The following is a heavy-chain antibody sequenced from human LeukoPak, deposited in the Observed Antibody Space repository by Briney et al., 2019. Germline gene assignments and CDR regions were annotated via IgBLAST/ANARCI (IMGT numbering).Heavy chain of an antibody. CDR1: GGSISSYY. Sequence: TSETLSLTCTVSGGSISSYYRSWIRQPAGKGLEWIGRIYSSGSTTYNPSLKSRVTMSVDTSKNQFSLKVTSVTAADTAVYYCARDSGTTGEVKFDPWGQGTLVTVSS. CDR2: IYSSGST. V-gene: IGHV4-4*07. CDR3: ARDSGTTGEVKFDP. J-gene: IGHJ5*02. D-gene: IGHD3-10*01.